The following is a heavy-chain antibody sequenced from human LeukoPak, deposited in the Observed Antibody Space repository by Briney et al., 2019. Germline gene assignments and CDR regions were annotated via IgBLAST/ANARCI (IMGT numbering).Heavy chain of an antibody. CDR2: INPNSGGT. CDR3: ARDLGIAGTIYFDY. CDR1: GYTFTCYY. D-gene: IGHD1-20*01. Sequence: GASVKVSCKASGYTFTCYYMHWVRQAPGQGLEWMGWINPNSGGTNYAQKFQGRVTMTRDTSTSTVYMVLSSLRSEDTAVYYCARDLGIAGTIYFDYWGQGTLVTVSS. J-gene: IGHJ4*02. V-gene: IGHV1-2*02.